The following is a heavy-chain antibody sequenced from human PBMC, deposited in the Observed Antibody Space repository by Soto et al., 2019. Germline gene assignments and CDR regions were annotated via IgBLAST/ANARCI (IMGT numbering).Heavy chain of an antibody. CDR3: AKASSAAY. J-gene: IGHJ4*02. D-gene: IGHD6-6*01. Sequence: ESGGGVVQPGRSLRLSCAASGFTFSSYGMHWVRQAPGKGLEWVAVISYDGSNKYYADSVKGRFTISRDNSKNTLYLQMNSLRAEDTAVYYCAKASSAAYWGQGTLVTVSS. V-gene: IGHV3-30*18. CDR2: ISYDGSNK. CDR1: GFTFSSYG.